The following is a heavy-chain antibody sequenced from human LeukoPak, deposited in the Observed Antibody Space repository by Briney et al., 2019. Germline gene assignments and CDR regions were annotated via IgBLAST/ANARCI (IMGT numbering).Heavy chain of an antibody. CDR3: ARLTFGGVIRN. D-gene: IGHD3-16*01. CDR2: INHSGST. V-gene: IGHV4-34*01. Sequence: PSETLSLTCAVYGGSFSGYYWSWIRQPPGKGLEWIGEINHSGSTNYNPSLKSRVTISVDTSKNQFSLKLSSVTAADTAVYYCARLTFGGVIRNWGQGTLVTVSS. J-gene: IGHJ4*02. CDR1: GGSFSGYY.